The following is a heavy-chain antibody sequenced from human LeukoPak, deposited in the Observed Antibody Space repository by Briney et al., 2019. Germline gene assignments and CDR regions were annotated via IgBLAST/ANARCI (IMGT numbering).Heavy chain of an antibody. Sequence: SETLSLTCAVYGGSFSGYCWSWIRQPPGKGLEWIGEINHSGSTNYNPSLKSRVTISVDTSKDQFSLKLSSVTAADTAVYYCARGGTIYGSGSYSDFDYWGQGTLVTVSS. V-gene: IGHV4-34*01. D-gene: IGHD3-10*01. CDR3: ARGGTIYGSGSYSDFDY. J-gene: IGHJ4*02. CDR1: GGSFSGYC. CDR2: INHSGST.